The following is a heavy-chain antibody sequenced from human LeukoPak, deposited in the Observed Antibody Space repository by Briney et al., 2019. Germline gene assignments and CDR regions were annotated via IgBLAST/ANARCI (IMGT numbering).Heavy chain of an antibody. CDR3: ARDLSSYNWFDP. CDR2: ISSSSSYI. V-gene: IGHV3-21*01. Sequence: GGSLRLSCAASGFTFSSYSMNWVRQAPGKGLEWVSSISSSSSYIYYADSVKGRFTISRDNAKNSLYLQMNSLRAEDTAVYYCARDLSSYNWFDPWGQGTLVTGSS. CDR1: GFTFSSYS. J-gene: IGHJ5*02.